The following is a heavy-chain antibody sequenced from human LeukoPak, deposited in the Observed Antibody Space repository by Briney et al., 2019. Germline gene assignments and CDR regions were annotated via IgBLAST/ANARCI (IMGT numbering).Heavy chain of an antibody. CDR2: ILSIFGTE. J-gene: IGHJ4*02. CDR1: GGTFSSYV. Sequence: SVKVSCKASGGTFSSYVISWVRQAPGQGVEGVGRILSIFGTENNAQKSQGRVTSTTDEYTSTAYMELSSLRSEDTAVYYCAREDSSGYQVFDYWGQGTLVTVSS. V-gene: IGHV1-69*05. CDR3: AREDSSGYQVFDY. D-gene: IGHD3-22*01.